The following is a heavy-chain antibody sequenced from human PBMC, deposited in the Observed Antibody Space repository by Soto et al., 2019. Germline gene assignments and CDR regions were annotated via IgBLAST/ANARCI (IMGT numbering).Heavy chain of an antibody. CDR2: IYYSGST. Sequence: SETLSLTCTVSGGSISSYYWSWIRQPPGKGLEWIGYIYYSGSTNYNPSLKSRVTISVDTSKNQFSLKLSSVTAADTAVYYCARTLAVAAVNAFDIWGQGTMVTVSS. CDR3: ARTLAVAAVNAFDI. V-gene: IGHV4-59*01. J-gene: IGHJ3*02. D-gene: IGHD6-19*01. CDR1: GGSISSYY.